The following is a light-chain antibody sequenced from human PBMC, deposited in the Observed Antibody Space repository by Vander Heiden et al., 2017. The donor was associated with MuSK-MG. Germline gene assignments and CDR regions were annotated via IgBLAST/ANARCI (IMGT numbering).Light chain of an antibody. V-gene: IGKV3D-11*02. Sequence: EIVLTQSPATLSLSPGERATLTCKASQSVTDYLAWYQQKPGQPPRLLIYDTSNRATGIPARFTGSGHGPGFTLTISSREPEDFAVYYCQQRSHWPPFNFGPGTKVDIK. CDR2: DTS. CDR1: QSVTDY. CDR3: QQRSHWPPFN. J-gene: IGKJ3*01.